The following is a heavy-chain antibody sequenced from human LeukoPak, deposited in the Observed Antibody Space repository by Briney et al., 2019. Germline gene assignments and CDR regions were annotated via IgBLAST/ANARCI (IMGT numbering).Heavy chain of an antibody. J-gene: IGHJ5*02. CDR1: GYTFTTYG. CDR2: ISGYNGDT. V-gene: IGHV1-18*01. Sequence: ASVKVSCKASGYTFTTYGISWVRQAPGQGLEWMGWISGYNGDTNYAQNFQGRVTMTTDTSTSTAYMELRSLRSDDTAVYYCARNRVTITTIRYFDPWGQGTRVTVSS. CDR3: ARNRVTITTIRYFDP. D-gene: IGHD4-11*01.